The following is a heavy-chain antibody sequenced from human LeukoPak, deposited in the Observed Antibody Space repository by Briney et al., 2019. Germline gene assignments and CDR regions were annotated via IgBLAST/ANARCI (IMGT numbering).Heavy chain of an antibody. CDR1: GGSFRGYY. CDR2: INHSGTT. D-gene: IGHD2-21*01. J-gene: IGHJ4*02. CDR3: ATGVFPDY. V-gene: IGHV4-34*01. Sequence: SETLSLTCAVYGGSFRGYYWSWLRQPPGKGLEWIGKINHSGTTNYNPSLPSRVTTSVDTSKNQFSLKLSSVTAADTAVYYCATGVFPDYWGQGTLVTVSS.